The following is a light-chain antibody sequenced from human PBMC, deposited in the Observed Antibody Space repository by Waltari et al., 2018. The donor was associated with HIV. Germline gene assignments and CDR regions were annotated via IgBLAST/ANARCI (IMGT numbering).Light chain of an antibody. Sequence: QSVLTQPPSASVTPGQRVTISCSGSTSNIERNHVYWYQQLPGTAPKLLISRNIQRPGVVPGRFSGTKSSTSAFLAISGLASEDEADYYYATCGDSLNGVFGGGTKLTVL. CDR3: ATCGDSLNGV. CDR2: RNI. CDR1: TSNIERNH. V-gene: IGLV1-47*01. J-gene: IGLJ3*02.